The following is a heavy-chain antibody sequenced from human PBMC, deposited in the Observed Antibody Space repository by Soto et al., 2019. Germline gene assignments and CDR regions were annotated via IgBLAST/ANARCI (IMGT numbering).Heavy chain of an antibody. CDR1: GGSVSRGSHY. J-gene: IGHJ3*02. CDR3: ARDRSDGSNSFDTFDI. V-gene: IGHV4-61*01. CDR2: ISYTGST. D-gene: IGHD1-1*01. Sequence: SETLSLTCTVSGGSVSRGSHYWSWVRQSPGKGLEWIAYISYTGSTDYNPSLKSRVTISINMSKNQFSLRLDSVTAADTAVYYCARDRSDGSNSFDTFDIWGQGTLVTVSS.